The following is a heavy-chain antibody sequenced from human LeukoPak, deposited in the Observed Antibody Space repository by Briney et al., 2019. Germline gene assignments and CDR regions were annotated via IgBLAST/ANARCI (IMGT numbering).Heavy chain of an antibody. CDR1: GFTFSDYY. CDR2: ISSIGSTI. J-gene: IGHJ4*02. D-gene: IGHD1-26*01. CDR3: ARDLGATIFDFDY. V-gene: IGHV3-11*04. Sequence: GGSLRLSCAASGFTFSDYYMSWIRQAPGKGLEWVSSISSIGSTIYYADSVKGRFTISRDNAKNSLYLQMNSLRVEDTAVYYCARDLGATIFDFDYWGQGTLVTVSS.